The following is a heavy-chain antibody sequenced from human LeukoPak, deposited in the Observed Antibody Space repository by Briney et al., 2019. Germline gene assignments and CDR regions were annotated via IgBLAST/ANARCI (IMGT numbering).Heavy chain of an antibody. V-gene: IGHV3-30*02. D-gene: IGHD2-15*01. CDR1: GFTFSSHG. Sequence: GGSLRLSCAASGFTFSSHGMHWVRQAPGKGLEWVAFIRYDGTNKYYADSVKGRFTISRDNSKNTLYLQMNSLRAEDTAVYYCAKDKDSTNWYFDYWGRGTLVTVSS. CDR3: AKDKDSTNWYFDY. J-gene: IGHJ4*02. CDR2: IRYDGTNK.